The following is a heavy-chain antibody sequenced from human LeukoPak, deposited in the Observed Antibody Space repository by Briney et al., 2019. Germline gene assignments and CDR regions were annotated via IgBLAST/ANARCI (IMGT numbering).Heavy chain of an antibody. J-gene: IGHJ4*02. Sequence: SETLSLTCAVYGGSFSGYYWSWIRQPPGKGLEWIGEINHSGSTNYNPSLKSRVTISVDTSKNQFSLKLSSVTAADTAVYYCARYCSSTSCYTEGVDYWGQGTLVTVSS. CDR3: ARYCSSTSCYTEGVDY. D-gene: IGHD2-2*02. CDR2: INHSGST. V-gene: IGHV4-34*01. CDR1: GGSFSGYY.